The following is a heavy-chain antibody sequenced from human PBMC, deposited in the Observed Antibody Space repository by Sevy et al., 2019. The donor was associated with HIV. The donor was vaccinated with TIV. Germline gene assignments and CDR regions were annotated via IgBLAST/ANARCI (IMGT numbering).Heavy chain of an antibody. CDR1: GDSISSYY. CDR3: ARAGWELRFDY. CDR2: IYYSGST. J-gene: IGHJ4*02. D-gene: IGHD1-26*01. V-gene: IGHV4-59*01. Sequence: SETLSLTCTVSGDSISSYYWSWIRQPPGKGLEWIGYIYYSGSTNYNPSLKSRVTISVDTSKNQFSLKLSSVTAADTAVYYCARAGWELRFDYWGQGTLVTVSS.